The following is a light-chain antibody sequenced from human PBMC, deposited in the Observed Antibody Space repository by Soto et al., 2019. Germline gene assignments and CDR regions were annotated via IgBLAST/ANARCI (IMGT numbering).Light chain of an antibody. V-gene: IGLV1-40*01. CDR2: DNS. CDR1: SSNTGAGYD. J-gene: IGLJ2*01. CDR3: QSYDNSLSAAV. Sequence: QSVLTQPPSVSGAPGQRVTISCTGSSSNTGAGYDVHWYQQLPGTAPKLLIYDNSNRPSGVPDRFSGSKSGTSASLAITGLQTEDEADYYCQSYDNSLSAAVFGGGTKLT.